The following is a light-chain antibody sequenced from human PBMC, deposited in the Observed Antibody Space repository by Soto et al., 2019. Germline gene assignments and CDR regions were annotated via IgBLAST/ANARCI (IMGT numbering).Light chain of an antibody. CDR2: AAS. CDR3: QQYETFSGT. V-gene: IGKV1-9*01. Sequence: DIQMTQSPSTLSASVGDSVTVTCRASQGISSYLAWYQQKPGKAPKLLIYAASTLQSGVPSRFSGSGSGTKFTLTIASLQPDDFATYYCQQYETFSGTFGPGTKV. J-gene: IGKJ1*01. CDR1: QGISSY.